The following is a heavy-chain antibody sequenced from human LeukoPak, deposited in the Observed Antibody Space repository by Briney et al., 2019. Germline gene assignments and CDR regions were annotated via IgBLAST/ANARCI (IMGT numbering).Heavy chain of an antibody. D-gene: IGHD4-17*01. CDR1: GFTFSSYA. CDR3: TTDPPVTALSYGMDV. Sequence: GGSLRLSCAASGFTFSSYAMSWVRQAPGKGLEWVSAISGSGGSTYYADSVKGRFTISRDNSKNTLYLQMNSLRAEDTAVYYCTTDPPVTALSYGMDVWGQGTTVTVSS. J-gene: IGHJ6*02. CDR2: ISGSGGST. V-gene: IGHV3-23*01.